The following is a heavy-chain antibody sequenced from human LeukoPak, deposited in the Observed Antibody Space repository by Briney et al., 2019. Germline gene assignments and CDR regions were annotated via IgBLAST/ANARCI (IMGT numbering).Heavy chain of an antibody. CDR2: ISGGGGST. J-gene: IGHJ4*02. CDR3: AKVKSSGWYYFDY. V-gene: IGHV3-23*01. Sequence: GGSLRLSCAASGFTFSSYAMSWARQAPGKGLEWVSAISGGGGSTYYADSVKGRFTISRDNSKNTLYLQMNSLRAEDTAVYYCAKVKSSGWYYFDYWGQGTLVTVSS. D-gene: IGHD6-19*01. CDR1: GFTFSSYA.